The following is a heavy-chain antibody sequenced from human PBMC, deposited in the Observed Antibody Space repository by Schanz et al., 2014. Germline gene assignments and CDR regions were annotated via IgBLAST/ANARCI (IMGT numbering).Heavy chain of an antibody. CDR3: ARTASHDVWRGYIPHYAFDR. Sequence: QVQLVQSGADVKKPGASVKVSCKASGNTLSAYYIHWIRQAPGQGLEWMGWIDPNSGGTNYAQKFQGRVTMTSDTSITTVYMEVNSLTSDDTAVFYCARTASHDVWRGYIPHYAFDRWGQGTVVIVSS. V-gene: IGHV1-2*02. CDR2: IDPNSGGT. J-gene: IGHJ3*01. CDR1: GNTLSAYY. D-gene: IGHD3-3*01.